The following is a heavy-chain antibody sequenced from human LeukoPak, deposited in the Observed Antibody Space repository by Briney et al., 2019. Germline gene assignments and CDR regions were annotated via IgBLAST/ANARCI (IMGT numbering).Heavy chain of an antibody. CDR2: IIPIFGTT. CDR3: ARTQIDHVKYGMDV. Sequence: ASVKVSCKASGGTFSGSAISWVRQAPGQGLEWMGGIIPIFGTTNDAQKFQGRVTVTADESTSTAYMELSSLRSEDTAVYYCARTQIDHVKYGMDVWGKGTTVTVSS. J-gene: IGHJ6*04. V-gene: IGHV1-69*01. CDR1: GGTFSGSA.